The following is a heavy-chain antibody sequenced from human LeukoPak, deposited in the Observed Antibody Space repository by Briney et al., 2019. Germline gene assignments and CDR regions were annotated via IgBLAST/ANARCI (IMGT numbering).Heavy chain of an antibody. J-gene: IGHJ5*02. CDR3: ARGPRFDWTHNWFDP. D-gene: IGHD3-9*01. Sequence: SETLSLTCTVSGVSISSYYWSWIRQPPGKGLEWIGYIYYSGSTNYNPSLKSRVTISVDTSKNQFSLKLSSVTAADTAVYYCARGPRFDWTHNWFDPWGQGTLVTVSS. CDR1: GVSISSYY. V-gene: IGHV4-59*01. CDR2: IYYSGST.